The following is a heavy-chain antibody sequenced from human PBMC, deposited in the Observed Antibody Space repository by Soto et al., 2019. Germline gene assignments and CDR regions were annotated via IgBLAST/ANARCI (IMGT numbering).Heavy chain of an antibody. CDR2: ISSGSKTI. V-gene: IGHV3-48*02. D-gene: IGHD1-26*01. J-gene: IGHJ4*02. CDR3: ARADILGARSFDY. Sequence: GGLRLSCVACGFTLSSYSVNWVRQAPGKGLEWVSYISSGSKTIYYADSVNGRFTVSRYNAKNSQFLQMNSLRDDDTAVYYCARADILGARSFDYWGRGTLVTGSS. CDR1: GFTLSSYS.